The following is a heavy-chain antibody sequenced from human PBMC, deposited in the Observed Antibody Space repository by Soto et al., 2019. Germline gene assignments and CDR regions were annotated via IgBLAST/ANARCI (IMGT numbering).Heavy chain of an antibody. D-gene: IGHD4-17*01. J-gene: IGHJ3*02. CDR2: ISGSGGST. CDR1: GFTFSSYA. CDR3: AKEDYGDFDAFDI. Sequence: GGAVRLSCAASGFTFSSYAMSWVRQAPGKGLEWVSAISGSGGSTYYADSVKGRFTISRDNSKNTLYLQMNSLRAEDTAVYYCAKEDYGDFDAFDIWGQGTMVTVSS. V-gene: IGHV3-23*01.